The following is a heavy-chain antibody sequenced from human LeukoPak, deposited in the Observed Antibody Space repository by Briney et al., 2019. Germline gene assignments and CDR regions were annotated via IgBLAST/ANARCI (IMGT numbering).Heavy chain of an antibody. CDR3: ARGYSGYSYGYNY. D-gene: IGHD5-18*01. J-gene: IGHJ4*02. Sequence: SETLSLTCAVYGGSSSGYYWSWIRQPPGKGLEWIGEINHSGSTNYNPSLKSRVTISVDTSKNQFSLKLSSVTAADTAVYYCARGYSGYSYGYNYWGQGTLVTVSS. CDR2: INHSGST. V-gene: IGHV4-34*01. CDR1: GGSSSGYY.